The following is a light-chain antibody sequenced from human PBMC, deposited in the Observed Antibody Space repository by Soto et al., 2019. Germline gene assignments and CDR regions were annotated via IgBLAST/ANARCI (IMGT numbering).Light chain of an antibody. Sequence: DIQMTQSPSTLSASVGDRVTITCRASQSISSRLAWYQQKPGKAPQLVIYKESSLASGGPSRFSGSGSGTEFTLTISSLQPDDFATYDCQQYNSYSPYTFGKGTKLEIK. CDR2: KES. CDR3: QQYNSYSPYT. V-gene: IGKV1-5*03. CDR1: QSISSR. J-gene: IGKJ2*01.